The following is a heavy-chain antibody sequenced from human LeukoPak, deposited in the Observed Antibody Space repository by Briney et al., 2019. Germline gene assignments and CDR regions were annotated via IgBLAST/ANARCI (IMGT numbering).Heavy chain of an antibody. CDR1: GGSISSYY. V-gene: IGHV4-4*07. J-gene: IGHJ4*02. Sequence: PSATLSLTCTVSGGSISSYYWSWIRQPAGKGLEWIGRIYTSGSTNYNPSLKSRVTMSVDTSKNQFSLKLSSVTAADTAVYYCARDFYLHDYGDPLGYWGQGTLVTVSS. CDR3: ARDFYLHDYGDPLGY. CDR2: IYTSGST. D-gene: IGHD4-17*01.